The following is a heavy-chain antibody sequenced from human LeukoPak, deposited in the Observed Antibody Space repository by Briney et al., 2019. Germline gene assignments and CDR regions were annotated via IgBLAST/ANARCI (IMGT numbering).Heavy chain of an antibody. Sequence: ASVKVSCKASGYILTSYVMHWVRQAPGQRLEWMGWINAGNGDIKYSQKFQGRVTITRDTSANTAHMELSSLRSEDTAVYYCASLKIGGYVFNYFDYWGQRTLVTVSS. V-gene: IGHV1-3*01. CDR2: INAGNGDI. CDR3: ASLKIGGYVFNYFDY. J-gene: IGHJ4*02. CDR1: GYILTSYV. D-gene: IGHD5-12*01.